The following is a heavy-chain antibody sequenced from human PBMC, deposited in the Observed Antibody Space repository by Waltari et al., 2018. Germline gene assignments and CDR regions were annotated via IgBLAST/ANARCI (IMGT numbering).Heavy chain of an antibody. CDR2: RAYMGAT. V-gene: IGHV4-39*01. J-gene: IGHJ3*01. CDR1: GGPIPRSRPY. CDR3: AMYIGASLGTAAFDV. D-gene: IGHD1-26*01. Sequence: QLQVQESGPGLVTPSETRSPPCSVPGGPIPRSRPYRGWFRQPPGQGRGWIATRAYMGATYSSPSLKSRVTISRDTSKNQLALTLDSVTATDTAVYYCAMYIGASLGTAAFDVWGQGTMVTVSS.